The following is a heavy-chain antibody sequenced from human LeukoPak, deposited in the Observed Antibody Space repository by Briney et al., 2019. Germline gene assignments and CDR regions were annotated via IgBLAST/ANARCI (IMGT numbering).Heavy chain of an antibody. V-gene: IGHV1-2*02. D-gene: IGHD5-18*01. CDR3: ARDHGYSYGYNLDY. CDR2: INPNSGGT. J-gene: IGHJ4*02. Sequence: ASVKVSCKASGYTFTCYYMHWVRQAPGQGLEWMGWINPNSGGTNYAQKFQGRVTMTRDTSTSTVYMELSSLRSEDTAVYYCARDHGYSYGYNLDYWGQGTLVTVSS. CDR1: GYTFTCYY.